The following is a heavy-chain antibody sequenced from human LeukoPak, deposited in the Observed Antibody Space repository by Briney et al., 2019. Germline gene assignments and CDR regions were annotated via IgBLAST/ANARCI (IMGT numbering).Heavy chain of an antibody. CDR3: ARVRIVGATNDAFDI. Sequence: SETLSLTCAVSGGSISSGGYSWSWIRQPPGKGLEWIGYIYHSGSTYYNPSLKSRVTISVDRSKNQFSLKLSSVTAADTAVYYCARVRIVGATNDAFDIWGQGTMVTVSS. D-gene: IGHD1-26*01. J-gene: IGHJ3*02. CDR1: GGSISSGGYS. V-gene: IGHV4-30-2*01. CDR2: IYHSGST.